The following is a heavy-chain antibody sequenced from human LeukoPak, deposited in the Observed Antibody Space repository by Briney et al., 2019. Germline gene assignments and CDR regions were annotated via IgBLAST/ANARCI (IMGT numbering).Heavy chain of an antibody. D-gene: IGHD2-2*01. V-gene: IGHV3-7*04. Sequence: GGSLRLSCAASGFIFTNYWMSWVRQAPGKGLEWVANIKQDGSEKYYVDSVKGRFTISRDNAKNPLYLQMNSLRAEDTAVYYCARGRYCSSTSCPLFDYWGQGTLVTVSS. CDR3: ARGRYCSSTSCPLFDY. CDR1: GFIFTNYW. J-gene: IGHJ4*02. CDR2: IKQDGSEK.